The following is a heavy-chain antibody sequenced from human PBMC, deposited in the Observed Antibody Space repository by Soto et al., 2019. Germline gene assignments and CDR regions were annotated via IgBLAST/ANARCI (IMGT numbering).Heavy chain of an antibody. D-gene: IGHD5-12*01. V-gene: IGHV4-31*03. CDR2: IYYSGST. J-gene: IGHJ4*02. Sequence: SRTCTVSGCSISSCGYYWMGIRQHPGKGLEWIGYIYYSGSTYYNPSLKSRVTISVDTSKNQFSLKLSSVTAADTAVYYCARGGGSGYSGYHRYFDYWGQGTLVTVSS. CDR1: GCSISSCGYY. CDR3: ARGGGSGYSGYHRYFDY.